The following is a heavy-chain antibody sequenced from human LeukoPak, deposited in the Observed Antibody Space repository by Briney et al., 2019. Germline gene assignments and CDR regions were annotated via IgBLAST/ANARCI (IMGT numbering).Heavy chain of an antibody. Sequence: GASVKVSCKASGYTFTHYAINWVRQAPGQGLEWMGWINTNTATPMYAQGFSGRFVFSLDVSDSTAYLHINSLGAGDTAVYYCARDPTRSPGGGFFSPLGYWGQGSLVTVSS. D-gene: IGHD3-22*01. V-gene: IGHV7-4-1*02. CDR3: ARDPTRSPGGGFFSPLGY. J-gene: IGHJ4*02. CDR1: GYTFTHYA. CDR2: INTNTATP.